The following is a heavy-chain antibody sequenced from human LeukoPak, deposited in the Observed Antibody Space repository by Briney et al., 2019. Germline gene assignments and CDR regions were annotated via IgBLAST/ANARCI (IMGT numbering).Heavy chain of an antibody. Sequence: PGGSLRLSCVASGFSFRSYWMSWVRQAPGKGLEWVANIQQDGSEKYYVDSVKGRFTISRDNAKSSLYLQMNSLRAEDMAVYYCARGLARWLQFPSLAYYFDYWGQGTLVTVSS. CDR2: IQQDGSEK. CDR3: ARGLARWLQFPSLAYYFDY. D-gene: IGHD5-24*01. CDR1: GFSFRSYW. V-gene: IGHV3-7*04. J-gene: IGHJ4*02.